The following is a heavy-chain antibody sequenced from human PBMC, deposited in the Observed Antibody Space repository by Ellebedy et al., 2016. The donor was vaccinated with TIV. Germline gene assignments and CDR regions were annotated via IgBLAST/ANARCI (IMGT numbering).Heavy chain of an antibody. CDR2: IDPNSGGT. V-gene: IGHV1-2*02. CDR3: ARAVVVPAAMEGLHYYYGMDV. D-gene: IGHD2-2*01. J-gene: IGHJ6*02. CDR1: GYTFTGYY. Sequence: ASVKVSCKASGYTFTGYYMHWVRQAPGQGLEWMGWIDPNSGGTNYAQKFQGRVTMTRDTSISTAYMELSRLRSDDTAVYYCARAVVVPAAMEGLHYYYGMDVWGQGTTVTVSS.